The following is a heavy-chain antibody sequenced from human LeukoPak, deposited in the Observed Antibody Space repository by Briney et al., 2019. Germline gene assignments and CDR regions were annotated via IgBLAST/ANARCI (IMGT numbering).Heavy chain of an antibody. J-gene: IGHJ4*02. D-gene: IGHD1-14*01. CDR1: GFTFSSYG. Sequence: PGRSLRLSCAASGFTFSSYGMHWVRQAPGKGLEWVAVMSYDGSNKYYADSVKGRFTISRDNSKNTLYLQMNSLRAEDTAVYYCAKGQGATGDFDYWGQGTLVTVSS. V-gene: IGHV3-30*18. CDR3: AKGQGATGDFDY. CDR2: MSYDGSNK.